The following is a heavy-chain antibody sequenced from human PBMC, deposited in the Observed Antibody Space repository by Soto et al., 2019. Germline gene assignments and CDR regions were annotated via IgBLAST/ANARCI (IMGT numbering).Heavy chain of an antibody. Sequence: QVQLVQSGAEVKKPGASVKVSCKASGDSFTSYCISWVRQAPGQGLEWMGWISAYNGNTNYAQKLQGRVTMTTDTSTSTASMELRSLRADDTAVYYCARDNGFGESDVWGQGTTVTVSS. V-gene: IGHV1-18*01. CDR2: ISAYNGNT. CDR3: ARDNGFGESDV. CDR1: GDSFTSYC. D-gene: IGHD3-10*01. J-gene: IGHJ6*02.